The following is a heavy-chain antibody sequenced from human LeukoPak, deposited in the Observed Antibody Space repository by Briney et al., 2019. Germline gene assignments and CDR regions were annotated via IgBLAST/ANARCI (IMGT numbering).Heavy chain of an antibody. Sequence: PGGSLRLSCAASGFTVSSNYMSWVRQAPGKGLEWVSVIYSDGSTYYADFVKGRFTISRDNSKNTLYLQMNSLRAEDTAVYYCARDSSGWHGNWGQGTLVTVSS. V-gene: IGHV3-53*01. CDR2: IYSDGST. CDR1: GFTVSSNY. CDR3: ARDSSGWHGN. D-gene: IGHD6-19*01. J-gene: IGHJ4*02.